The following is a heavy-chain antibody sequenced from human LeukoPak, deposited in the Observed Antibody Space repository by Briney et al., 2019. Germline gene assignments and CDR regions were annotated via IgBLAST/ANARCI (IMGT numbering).Heavy chain of an antibody. Sequence: GASVKVSCKASGYTFTGYYMHWVRQAPGQGLEWMGRINPNSGGTNYAQKFQGRVTMTRDTSISTAYMELSRLRSDDAAVYYCARVSVPAADYYYYYYMDVWGKGTTVTVSS. CDR2: INPNSGGT. V-gene: IGHV1-2*06. CDR3: ARVSVPAADYYYYYYMDV. J-gene: IGHJ6*03. D-gene: IGHD2-2*01. CDR1: GYTFTGYY.